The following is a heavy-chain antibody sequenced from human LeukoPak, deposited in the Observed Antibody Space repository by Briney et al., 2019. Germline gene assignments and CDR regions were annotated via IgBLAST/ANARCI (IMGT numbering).Heavy chain of an antibody. CDR3: ARHEGIPAALFMLDV. J-gene: IGHJ6*02. D-gene: IGHD2-2*01. Sequence: KPSETLSLTCTVSGASISSHYWSWIRQSPGKGLVWIGYISDTGTTNYNPPLKSRVTISVDTAKNQFSLSMRSVTAADTAVYFCARHEGIPAALFMLDVWGQGTTVIVSS. CDR1: GASISSHY. CDR2: ISDTGTT. V-gene: IGHV4-59*08.